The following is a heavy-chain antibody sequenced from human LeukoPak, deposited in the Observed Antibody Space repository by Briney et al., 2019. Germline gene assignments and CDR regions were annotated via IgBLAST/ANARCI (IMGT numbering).Heavy chain of an antibody. V-gene: IGHV5-51*01. J-gene: IGHJ6*03. Sequence: GESLKISCKGSGYSFTSYWIGWVRQMPGKGLEWMGIIYPGDSDTRYSPSFQGQVTISADKSISTAYLQWSSLKASDTAMYYCARRGRDGYNYRSYYYYYMDVWGKGTTVTVSS. CDR3: ARRGRDGYNYRSYYYYYMDV. CDR2: IYPGDSDT. CDR1: GYSFTSYW. D-gene: IGHD5-24*01.